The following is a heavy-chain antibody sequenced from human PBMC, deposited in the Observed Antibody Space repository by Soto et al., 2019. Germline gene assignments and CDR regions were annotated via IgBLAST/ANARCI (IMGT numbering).Heavy chain of an antibody. CDR3: ARAGGPYRSDYYMDV. J-gene: IGHJ6*03. V-gene: IGHV1-69*02. D-gene: IGHD3-16*01. Sequence: SVKVSCKASGGTFSSYTISWVRQAPGQGLEWMGRIIPILGIANYAQKFQGRVTITADKSTSTAYMELSSLRSEDTAVYYCARAGGPYRSDYYMDVWGKGTTVTVSS. CDR2: IIPILGIA. CDR1: GGTFSSYT.